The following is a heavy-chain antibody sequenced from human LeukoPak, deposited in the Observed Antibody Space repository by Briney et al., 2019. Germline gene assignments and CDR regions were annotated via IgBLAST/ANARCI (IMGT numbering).Heavy chain of an antibody. J-gene: IGHJ4*02. Sequence: GGSLRLSCLASGFTFSSTYMSWVRQAPGKGLEWVSVTYSGGSTYYADSVKGRCTISRDNSKNTLYLQMNSLRGEDTAVYYCASGIRAFDNWGQGTLVTVSA. CDR3: ASGIRAFDN. V-gene: IGHV3-66*01. CDR1: GFTFSSTY. D-gene: IGHD1-26*01. CDR2: TYSGGST.